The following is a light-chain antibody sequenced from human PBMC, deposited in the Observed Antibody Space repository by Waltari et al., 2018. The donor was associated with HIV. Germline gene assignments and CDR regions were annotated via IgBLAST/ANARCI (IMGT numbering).Light chain of an antibody. Sequence: QSALTQPASVSGSPGQSITISSTGASNDIFNYNYVSWYQQHPAKAPKLIIYDVTSRPSGFSNRFSSSKSGNTASLTISGLQADDDADYYCSSYTNNNTLIFGGGTKLTVL. CDR2: DVT. V-gene: IGLV2-14*03. J-gene: IGLJ2*01. CDR1: SNDIFNYNY. CDR3: SSYTNNNTLI.